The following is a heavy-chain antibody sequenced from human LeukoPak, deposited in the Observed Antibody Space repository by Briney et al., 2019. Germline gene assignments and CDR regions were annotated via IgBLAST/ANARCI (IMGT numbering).Heavy chain of an antibody. J-gene: IGHJ6*03. CDR1: SGSISTSNYY. V-gene: IGHV4-39*01. Sequence: PSETLSLTCTVSSGSISTSNYYWGWVRQPPGKALEWIGNIFYSGSTYYSPSLKSRVTISLDTSRNQFSLKLNSVTAADTAVYYCARTVPFLEWNLYYYYYMDVWGKGTTVTVSS. D-gene: IGHD3-3*01. CDR2: IFYSGST. CDR3: ARTVPFLEWNLYYYYYMDV.